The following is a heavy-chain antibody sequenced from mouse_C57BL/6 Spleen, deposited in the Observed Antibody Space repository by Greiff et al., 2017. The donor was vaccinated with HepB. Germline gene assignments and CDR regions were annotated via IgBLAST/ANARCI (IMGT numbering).Heavy chain of an antibody. D-gene: IGHD5-1-1*01. J-gene: IGHJ1*03. CDR1: GFTFTDYY. CDR3: ARYRLYLGWYFDV. Sequence: EVKVVESGGGLVQPGGSLSLSCAASGFTFTDYYMSWVRQPPGKALEWLGFIRNKANGYTTEYSASVKGRFTISRYNSHSILYLQMNALRAEDSATYYCARYRLYLGWYFDVWGTGTTVTVSS. V-gene: IGHV7-3*01. CDR2: IRNKANGYTT.